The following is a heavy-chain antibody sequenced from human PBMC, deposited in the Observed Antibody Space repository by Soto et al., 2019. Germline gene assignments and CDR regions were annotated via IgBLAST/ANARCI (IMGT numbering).Heavy chain of an antibody. CDR3: ARFGLVGGVIKEYYYYSYRDV. J-gene: IGHJ6*03. Sequence: ASVKVSCKASGYTFTSYGISWVRQAPGQGLEWMGWISAYNGNTNYAQKLQGRVTMTTDTSTSTAYMELRSLRSDDTAVYYCARFGLVGGVIKEYYYYSYRDVWGKGTTVTVSS. CDR2: ISAYNGNT. V-gene: IGHV1-18*01. D-gene: IGHD3-10*01. CDR1: GYTFTSYG.